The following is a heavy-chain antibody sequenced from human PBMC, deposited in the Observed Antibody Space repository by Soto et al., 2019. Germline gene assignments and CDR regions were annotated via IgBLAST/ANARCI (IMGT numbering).Heavy chain of an antibody. CDR3: ARGGFYEILTGSYPIDAFHL. CDR1: GGTFSGYV. D-gene: IGHD3-9*01. J-gene: IGHJ3*01. V-gene: IGHV1-69*01. Sequence: QVQLVQSGAEVQKPGPSVKVSCRASGGTFSGYVITWVRQAPGHGLEWMGEIVPILGIPSYAQKFQGRVTIKADESTSTVYVELSNLRSEDSAVYYCARGGFYEILTGSYPIDAFHLWGQGTMVTVSS. CDR2: IVPILGIP.